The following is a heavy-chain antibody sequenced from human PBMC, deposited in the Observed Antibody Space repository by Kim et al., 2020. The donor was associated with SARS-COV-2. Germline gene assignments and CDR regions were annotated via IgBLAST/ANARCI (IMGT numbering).Heavy chain of an antibody. CDR3: ARTTQPLYNCLAS. CDR1: GDSIRDSY. Sequence: SETLSLTCAVSGDSIRDSYWRWIRQPPGKGLEWIVSIYYTWYANYNPSLKSRVTISVPTSKTQFSLSLNSVSASSTPLSYCARTTQPLYNCLASWAQGTL. CDR2: IYYTWYA. J-gene: IGHJ5*01. V-gene: IGHV4-59*01.